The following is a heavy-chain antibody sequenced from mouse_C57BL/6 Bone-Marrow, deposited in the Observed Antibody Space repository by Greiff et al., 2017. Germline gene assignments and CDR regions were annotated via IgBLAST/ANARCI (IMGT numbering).Heavy chain of an antibody. Sequence: EVKVVESEGGLVQPGSSMKLSCTASGFTFSDYYMAWVRQVPEKGLEWVANINYDGSSTYYLDSLKSRFIISRDNAKNILYLQMSSLKSEDKATYYCAREGLLRAMDYWGQGTSVTVSS. D-gene: IGHD2-3*01. J-gene: IGHJ4*01. CDR2: INYDGSST. CDR1: GFTFSDYY. V-gene: IGHV5-16*01. CDR3: AREGLLRAMDY.